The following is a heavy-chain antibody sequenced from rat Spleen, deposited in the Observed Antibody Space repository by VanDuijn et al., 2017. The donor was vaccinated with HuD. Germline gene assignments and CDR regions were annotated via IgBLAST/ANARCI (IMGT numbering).Heavy chain of an antibody. CDR1: GFTFKNYW. Sequence: EVQLVESGGGLVQPGGSLKLSCVASGFTFKNYWMNWIRQAPGKGLEWVASISNSGGSIYYPDSVKGRFTISRDNAQNTLYLQMNSLRSEDTATYYCTTRPYYSSLNWFPYWGQGTLVTVSS. D-gene: IGHD1-2*01. CDR3: TTRPYYSSLNWFPY. V-gene: IGHV5-31*01. J-gene: IGHJ3*01. CDR2: ISNSGGSI.